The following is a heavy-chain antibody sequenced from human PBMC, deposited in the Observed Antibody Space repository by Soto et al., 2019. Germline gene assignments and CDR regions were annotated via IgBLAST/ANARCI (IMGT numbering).Heavy chain of an antibody. J-gene: IGHJ2*01. CDR1: GDSVSSNSAA. CDR2: TYYRSKWYN. V-gene: IGHV6-1*01. Sequence: KQSQTLSLTCAISGDSVSSNSAAWNWIRQSPSRGLEWLGRTYYRSKWYNDYAVSVKSRITINPDTSKNQFSLQLNSVTPEDTAVYYCARVEAQYSSSWYWYFDLWGRGTLVTVSS. D-gene: IGHD6-13*01. CDR3: ARVEAQYSSSWYWYFDL.